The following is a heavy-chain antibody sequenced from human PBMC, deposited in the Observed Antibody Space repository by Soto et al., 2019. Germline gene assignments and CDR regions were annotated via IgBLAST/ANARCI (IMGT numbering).Heavy chain of an antibody. CDR1: GGTFSSYA. CDR2: IIPIFGTA. Sequence: GASVKVSCKASGGTFSSYAISWVRQAPGQGLEWMGGIIPIFGTANYAQKFQGRVTITADESTSTAYMELSSLRSEDTAVYYCARDNCGGDCYSYYYYYGMDVWGQGTTVTVS. D-gene: IGHD2-21*02. CDR3: ARDNCGGDCYSYYYYYGMDV. J-gene: IGHJ6*02. V-gene: IGHV1-69*13.